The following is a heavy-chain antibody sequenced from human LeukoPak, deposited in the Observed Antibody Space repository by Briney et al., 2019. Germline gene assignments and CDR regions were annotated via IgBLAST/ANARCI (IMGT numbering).Heavy chain of an antibody. J-gene: IGHJ4*02. V-gene: IGHV4-34*01. Sequence: SETLSLTCAVYGGSFSGYYWSWIRQPPGKGLEWIGEINHSGSTNYNPSLKSRVTISVDTSKNQFSLKLSSVTAADTAVYYCARAPQWLDLYFDYWGQGTLVTVSS. CDR3: ARAPQWLDLYFDY. CDR2: INHSGST. D-gene: IGHD6-19*01. CDR1: GGSFSGYY.